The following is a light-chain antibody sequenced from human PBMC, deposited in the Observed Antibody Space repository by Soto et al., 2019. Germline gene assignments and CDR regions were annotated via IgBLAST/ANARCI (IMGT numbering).Light chain of an antibody. CDR2: GTS. CDR1: QSVSSN. V-gene: IGKV3-20*01. Sequence: EIVMTQSPAILSVSPGERATLSCRASQSVSSNLAWFQQKPGQTPRLLIYGTSSRATGIPDRFSGSGSGTDFTLTISRLEPEDFAVYYCQQYDSSPGLTFGGGTKVDIK. CDR3: QQYDSSPGLT. J-gene: IGKJ4*01.